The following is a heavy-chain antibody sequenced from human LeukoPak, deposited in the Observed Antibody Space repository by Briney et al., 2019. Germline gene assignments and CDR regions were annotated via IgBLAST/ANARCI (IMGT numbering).Heavy chain of an antibody. CDR1: GFTFSSYG. V-gene: IGHV3-30*02. J-gene: IGHJ4*02. CDR3: AKDQNYYDSSSLDY. D-gene: IGHD3-22*01. CDR2: IRYDGSNK. Sequence: GGSLRLSCAASGFTFSSYGMHWVRQAPGKGLEWVAFIRYDGSNKYYADSVKGRFTISRDNSKNTLYLQMNSLRAEDTAVYYCAKDQNYYDSSSLDYWGQGTLVTVSS.